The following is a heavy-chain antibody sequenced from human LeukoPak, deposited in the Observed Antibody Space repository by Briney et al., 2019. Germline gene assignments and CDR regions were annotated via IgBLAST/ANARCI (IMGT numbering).Heavy chain of an antibody. V-gene: IGHV4-39*07. J-gene: IGHJ4*02. D-gene: IGHD5-12*01. CDR2: IYYSGST. Sequence: SETLSLTCTVSGGSIRNSDYYWGWIRQPPGKGLECIGIIYYSGSTYYNPSLKSRVTISVDTSKNQFSLDLSSVTAADTALYYCARSAWTYDYWGQGILATVSS. CDR1: GGSIRNSDYY. CDR3: ARSAWTYDY.